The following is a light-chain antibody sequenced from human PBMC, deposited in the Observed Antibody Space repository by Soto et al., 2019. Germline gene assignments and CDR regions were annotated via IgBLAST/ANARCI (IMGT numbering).Light chain of an antibody. CDR2: DAS. CDR1: QSISSW. J-gene: IGKJ1*01. Sequence: DIQMTQSPSTLSASVGDIVTITFRASQSISSWLAFYQQKPEKAPKLLIYDASALPRGVPSRFSGSGSGTKFTLTIASLQPDDFATYYCQQYETFSGTFGPGTKVDIK. CDR3: QQYETFSGT. V-gene: IGKV1-5*01.